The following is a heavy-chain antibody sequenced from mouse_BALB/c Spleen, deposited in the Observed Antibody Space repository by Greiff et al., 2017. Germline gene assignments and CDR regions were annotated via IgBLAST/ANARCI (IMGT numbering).Heavy chain of an antibody. CDR1: GYSITSGYY. D-gene: IGHD2-14*01. Sequence: DVKLVESGPGLVKPSQSLSLTCSVTGYSITSGYYWNWIRQFPGNKLEWMGYISYDGSNNYNPSLKNRISITRDTSKNQFFLKLNSVTTEDTATYYCARKNYRYDEDAMDYWGQGTSVTVSS. CDR3: ARKNYRYDEDAMDY. CDR2: ISYDGSN. J-gene: IGHJ4*01. V-gene: IGHV3-6*02.